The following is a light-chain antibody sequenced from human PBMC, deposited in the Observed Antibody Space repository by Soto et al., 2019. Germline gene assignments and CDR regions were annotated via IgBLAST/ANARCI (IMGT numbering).Light chain of an antibody. V-gene: IGKV3-15*01. CDR2: DTS. Sequence: EIVVTQSPATLSVSPGERVTLSCRASQSVSSSLAWYQQRPGQAPRLLIYDTSTRAAGISARFSGSGSGTEFTLNIRSLQSEDFAVYYRQQYIDWPPGTFGQGTALEIK. J-gene: IGKJ1*01. CDR3: QQYIDWPPGT. CDR1: QSVSSS.